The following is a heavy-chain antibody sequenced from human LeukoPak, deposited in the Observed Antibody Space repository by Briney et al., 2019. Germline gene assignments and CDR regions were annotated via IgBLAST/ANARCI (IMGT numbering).Heavy chain of an antibody. Sequence: GESLKISCKGSGYSFPSYWIGWVRQMPGKGLEWMGIIYPADSDTRYSPSFQGQVTISADKSISTAYLQWSSLKASDTAMYYCARLRTYYDSSPYGMDVWGQGTTVTVSS. CDR2: IYPADSDT. V-gene: IGHV5-51*01. D-gene: IGHD3-22*01. J-gene: IGHJ6*02. CDR3: ARLRTYYDSSPYGMDV. CDR1: GYSFPSYW.